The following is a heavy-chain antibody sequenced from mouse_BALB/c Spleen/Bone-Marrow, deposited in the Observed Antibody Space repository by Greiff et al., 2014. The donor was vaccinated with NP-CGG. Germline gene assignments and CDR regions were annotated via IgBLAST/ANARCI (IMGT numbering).Heavy chain of an antibody. Sequence: VQLQESGAELVKPGASVKMSCKASGYTFTSYWMHWVKQRPGQGLEWIGYINPGIGYTESNQKFKDKATLTADTSSNTAYMQLSSLTSEDSAVYYCARGSGHGIDYWGQGTSVTVSA. J-gene: IGHJ4*01. D-gene: IGHD3-1*01. CDR3: ARGSGHGIDY. CDR2: INPGIGYT. V-gene: IGHV1-7*01. CDR1: GYTFTSYW.